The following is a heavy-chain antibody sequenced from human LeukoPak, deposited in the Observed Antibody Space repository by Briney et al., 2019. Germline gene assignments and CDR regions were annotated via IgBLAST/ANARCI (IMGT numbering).Heavy chain of an antibody. CDR2: INPDGSST. V-gene: IGHV3-74*01. Sequence: GGSLRLFCGASGFTFGTYWMHWVRQAPGKGLVWVSRINPDGSSTGYADSVRGRFTISRDNAKNALYLQMNSLRAEDTAVYYCTKDFDAATGYWGQGTLVTVSS. CDR1: GFTFGTYW. J-gene: IGHJ4*02. D-gene: IGHD3-9*01. CDR3: TKDFDAATGY.